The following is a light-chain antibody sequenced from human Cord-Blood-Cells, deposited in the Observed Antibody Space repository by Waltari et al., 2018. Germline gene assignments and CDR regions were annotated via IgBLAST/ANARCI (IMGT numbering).Light chain of an antibody. CDR1: SSDAGGYNY. CDR3: SSYTSSSTWV. CDR2: AVS. V-gene: IGLV2-14*01. Sequence: QSALTLPAPVPGSPGQSITIPCTGTSSDAGGYNYVPWYHQHPGKAPKLMIHAVSTRPSGVSTHFSGSKSGNTASLTISGLQAEDEADYYCSSYTSSSTWVFGGGTKLTVL. J-gene: IGLJ3*02.